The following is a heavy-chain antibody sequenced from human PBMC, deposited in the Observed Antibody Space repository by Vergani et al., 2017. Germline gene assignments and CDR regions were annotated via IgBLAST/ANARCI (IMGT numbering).Heavy chain of an antibody. CDR2: ISYDGTQK. V-gene: IGHV3-30*03. CDR3: ARDSPALGGNSCLDY. Sequence: QVQLVESGGGVVQPGRSLRLSCAASGFTFSYYGMHWVRQAPGQGLEWVAVISYDGTQKNYADSVKGRFTISRNNSKSTLYLQMNSLRTEDTAVYYCARDSPALGGNSCLDYWGQGTLVTVSS. J-gene: IGHJ4*02. D-gene: IGHD4-23*01. CDR1: GFTFSYYG.